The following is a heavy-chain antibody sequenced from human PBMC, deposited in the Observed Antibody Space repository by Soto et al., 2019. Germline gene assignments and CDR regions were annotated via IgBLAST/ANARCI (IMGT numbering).Heavy chain of an antibody. V-gene: IGHV1-58*01. CDR3: ATVSYSSSWYPYFDY. D-gene: IGHD6-13*01. Sequence: GASVKVSCKASGFTFTSSAVQWVRQARGQRLEWIGWIGVGSGNRHYAQKFQERVTITRDMSTNTAYMELSSLRSEDTAVYYCATVSYSSSWYPYFDYWGQGTLVTVSS. J-gene: IGHJ4*02. CDR1: GFTFTSSA. CDR2: IGVGSGNR.